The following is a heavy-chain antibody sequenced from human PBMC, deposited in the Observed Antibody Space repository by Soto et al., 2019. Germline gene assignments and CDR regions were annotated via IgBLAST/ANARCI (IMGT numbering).Heavy chain of an antibody. Sequence: ASVKVSCKASGYTFTSYYMHWVRQAPGQGLEWMGIINPSGGSTSYAQKFQGRVTMTRDTSTSTAYMELSSLRSEDTAVYYCARGRYDFWSGYQHYYYYGIDVWGQGTTVTVSS. CDR3: ARGRYDFWSGYQHYYYYGIDV. J-gene: IGHJ6*02. CDR2: INPSGGST. D-gene: IGHD3-3*01. V-gene: IGHV1-46*01. CDR1: GYTFTSYY.